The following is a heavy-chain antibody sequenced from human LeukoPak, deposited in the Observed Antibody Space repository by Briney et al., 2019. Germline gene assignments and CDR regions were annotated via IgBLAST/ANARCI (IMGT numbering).Heavy chain of an antibody. CDR3: ARGYYYRT. D-gene: IGHD3-10*01. V-gene: IGHV4-61*02. CDR1: GGSFGSDNSY. Sequence: TSSETLSVTCTASGGSFGSDNSYWNWIRQPAGKGLEWIGRIYADGSSTYNPSLKSRVTILVDTSKNQFSLRLSSMTAADTAVYYCARGYYYRTWGLGTLVTVSS. CDR2: IYADGSS. J-gene: IGHJ4*02.